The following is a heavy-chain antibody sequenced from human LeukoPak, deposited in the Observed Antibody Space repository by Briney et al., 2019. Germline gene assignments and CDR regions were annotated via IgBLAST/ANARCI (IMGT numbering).Heavy chain of an antibody. CDR2: IYSGGST. Sequence: TGGSLRLSCAASGFTVSSNYMSWVRQAPGKGLEWVSVIYSGGSTYYADSVKGRFTISRDNSKNTLYLQMNSLRAEDTAVYYCARDSDEGAFDIWGQGTMVTVSS. J-gene: IGHJ3*02. CDR3: ARDSDEGAFDI. CDR1: GFTVSSNY. V-gene: IGHV3-53*01.